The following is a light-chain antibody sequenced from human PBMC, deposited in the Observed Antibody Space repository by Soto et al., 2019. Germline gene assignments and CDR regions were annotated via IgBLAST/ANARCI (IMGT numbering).Light chain of an antibody. V-gene: IGLV2-18*02. Sequence: QSALTQPPSVSGSPGQSVTISCTGTSSDVGSYNHVSWYQQPPGTAPKLIIYEVSNRPSGVPDRFFGSKSGNTASLTISGLQAEDEADYYCSSFTSSNTWVFGGGTKLTVL. CDR2: EVS. J-gene: IGLJ3*02. CDR1: SSDVGSYNH. CDR3: SSFTSSNTWV.